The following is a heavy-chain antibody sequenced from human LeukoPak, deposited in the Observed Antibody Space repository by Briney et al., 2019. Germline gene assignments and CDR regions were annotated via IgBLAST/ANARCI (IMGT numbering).Heavy chain of an antibody. D-gene: IGHD5-18*01. CDR1: GGSISSGGYY. V-gene: IGHV4-31*03. CDR2: IYYSGST. CDR3: ARGEDAAMVSAYGMDV. J-gene: IGHJ6*02. Sequence: TSETLSLTCTVSGGSISSGGYYWSWIRQHPGKGLEWIGYIYYSGSTYYNPSLKSRVTISVDTSKNQFSLKLSSVTAADTAVYYCARGEDAAMVSAYGMDVWGQGTTVTVSS.